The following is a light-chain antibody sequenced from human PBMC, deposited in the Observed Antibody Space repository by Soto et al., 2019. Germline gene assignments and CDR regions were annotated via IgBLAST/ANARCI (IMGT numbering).Light chain of an antibody. CDR1: QSVSSSY. CDR3: QQYGSSIRT. J-gene: IGKJ1*01. CDR2: GAS. V-gene: IGKV3-20*01. Sequence: EIVLTQSPGTLCLSPGERATLSCRASQSVSSSYLAWYQQKPGQAPRLLIYGASSRETGILDRFSGSGSGTEFTLTISRLEPEDFAVYYCQQYGSSIRTFGQGTKVDIK.